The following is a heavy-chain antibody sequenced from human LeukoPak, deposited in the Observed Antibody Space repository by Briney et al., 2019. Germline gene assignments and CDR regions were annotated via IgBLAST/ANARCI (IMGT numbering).Heavy chain of an antibody. D-gene: IGHD3-10*01. Sequence: RSSETLSLTCTVSGGSISSYYWSWIRQPPGKGLEWIGYIYHSGTSNYNPSLKSRVTMSVDTSKSQFSLSLSSVNSADTAVYYCAKAAKYYFGSDTYYYFDYWGQGILVTVSS. V-gene: IGHV4-59*01. CDR2: IYHSGTS. CDR3: AKAAKYYFGSDTYYYFDY. J-gene: IGHJ4*02. CDR1: GGSISSYY.